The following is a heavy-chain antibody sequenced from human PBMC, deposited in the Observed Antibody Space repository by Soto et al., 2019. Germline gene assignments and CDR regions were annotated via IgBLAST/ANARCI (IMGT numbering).Heavy chain of an antibody. CDR2: VYSSGSL. CDR3: ARQGSSGPYHRFDR. CDR1: GGSFSGYY. D-gene: IGHD3-22*01. Sequence: QVQLQESGPGLVKPSETLSLTCAVSGGSFSGYYLSWIRQSPEKGLEWIGYVYSSGSLNYNPSLKSRVTISLDTSKNQYSLNVWSVTAADTAVYYCARQGSSGPYHRFDRWGQGLLVTVSS. V-gene: IGHV4-59*01. J-gene: IGHJ5*02.